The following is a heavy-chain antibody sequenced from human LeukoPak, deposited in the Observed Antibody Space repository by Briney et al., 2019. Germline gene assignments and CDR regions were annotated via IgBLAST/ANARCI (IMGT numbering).Heavy chain of an antibody. CDR1: GFTFSSYA. CDR3: ARDWKRPYDFWSGYLRDYYYYGMDV. J-gene: IGHJ6*02. D-gene: IGHD3-3*01. Sequence: PGRSLRLSCAASGFTFSSYAMRWVRQAPGKGLEWVAVISYDGSNKYYADSVKGRFTISRDNSKNTLYLQMNSLRAEDTAVYYCARDWKRPYDFWSGYLRDYYYYGMDVWGQGTTVTVSS. V-gene: IGHV3-30-3*01. CDR2: ISYDGSNK.